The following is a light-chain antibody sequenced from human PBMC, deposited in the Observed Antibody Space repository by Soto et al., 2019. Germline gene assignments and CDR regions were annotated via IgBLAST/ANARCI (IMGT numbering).Light chain of an antibody. CDR1: SSNIGNNY. V-gene: IGLV1-51*02. CDR2: ENN. CDR3: GTWDSSLSAHVV. J-gene: IGLJ2*01. Sequence: QSVLTQPPSVSAAPGQEVTISCSGSSSNIGNNYVSWYQQLPGTAPKLLIYENNKRPSGIPDRFSGSKSGTSATLGITGLQTGDEADYYCGTWDSSLSAHVVFGGGTKVTVL.